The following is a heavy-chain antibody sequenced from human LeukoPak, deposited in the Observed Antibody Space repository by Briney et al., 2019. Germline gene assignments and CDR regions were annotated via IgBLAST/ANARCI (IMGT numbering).Heavy chain of an antibody. V-gene: IGHV3-11*01. D-gene: IGHD6-13*01. J-gene: IGHJ6*02. CDR3: ARVEEDSSSWYPKNHYYGMDV. CDR2: ISSSGSTI. Sequence: GGSLRLSCAASGFTFSDYYMSWIRQAPGKGLEWVSYISSSGSTIYYADSVKGRFTISRDNAKNSLYLQMNSLRAEDTAVYYCARVEEDSSSWYPKNHYYGMDVWGQGTTVTVSS. CDR1: GFTFSDYY.